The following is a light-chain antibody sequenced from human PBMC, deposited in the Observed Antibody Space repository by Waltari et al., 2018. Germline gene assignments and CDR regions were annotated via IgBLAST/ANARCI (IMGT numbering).Light chain of an antibody. Sequence: EILMTQSPATLSVSPGERATLSCRASQSVSRPLAWYQQKPGPAPRLLLYDASTRATVIPARFSGSGSGAEFTLTISSLQSEDFAVYYCQQYSNWYTFGQGTKLEIK. CDR1: QSVSRP. V-gene: IGKV3D-15*01. CDR3: QQYSNWYT. J-gene: IGKJ2*01. CDR2: DAS.